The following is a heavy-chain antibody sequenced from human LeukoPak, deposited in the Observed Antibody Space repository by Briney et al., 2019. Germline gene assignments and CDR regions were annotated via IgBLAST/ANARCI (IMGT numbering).Heavy chain of an antibody. D-gene: IGHD1-7*01. J-gene: IGHJ4*02. V-gene: IGHV3-7*01. CDR2: IKQDGSEK. Sequence: GGSLRLSCAASGFTFSNYWMTWVRQAPGKGLEWVANIKQDGSEKYYVDSVKGRFTISRDNAKNSLYLQMNSLRAEDTAVYYCARDDDWNYEDYWGQGTLVSVSS. CDR3: ARDDDWNYEDY. CDR1: GFTFSNYW.